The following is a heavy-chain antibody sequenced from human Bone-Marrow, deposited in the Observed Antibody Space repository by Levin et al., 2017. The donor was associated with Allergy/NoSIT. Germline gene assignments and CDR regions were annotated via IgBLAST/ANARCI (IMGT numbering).Heavy chain of an antibody. CDR3: AKSQVGWGGAFNV. D-gene: IGHD1-26*01. J-gene: IGHJ3*01. Sequence: GESLKISCIASGITFNDYAMTWVRQAPGKGLEWVASISSADHIYDADPVKGRFTISREDSKNMLYLEMNRLRAEDGAVYYCAKSQVGWGGAFNVWGLGTWVAVSS. CDR1: GITFNDYA. CDR2: ISSADHI. V-gene: IGHV3-23*01.